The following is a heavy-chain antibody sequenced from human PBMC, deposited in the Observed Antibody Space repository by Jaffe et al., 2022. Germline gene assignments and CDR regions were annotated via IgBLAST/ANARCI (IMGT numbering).Heavy chain of an antibody. Sequence: EVQLVESGGGLVQPGGSLRLSCAASGFTFSSYSMNWVRQAPGKGLEWVSYISSSSSTIYYADSVKGRFTISRDNAKNSLYLQMNSLRAEDTAVYYCARESSYSGYEPYWFDPWGQGTLVTVSS. CDR1: GFTFSSYS. CDR3: ARESSYSGYEPYWFDP. D-gene: IGHD5-12*01. CDR2: ISSSSSTI. V-gene: IGHV3-48*01. J-gene: IGHJ5*02.